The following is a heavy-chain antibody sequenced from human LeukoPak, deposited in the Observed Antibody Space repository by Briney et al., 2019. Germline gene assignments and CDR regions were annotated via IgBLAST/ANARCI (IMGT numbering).Heavy chain of an antibody. V-gene: IGHV4-31*03. Sequence: SETLSLTCTVPGGSISSGGYYWSWIRQHPGKGLEWIGYIYYSGSTYYNPSLKSRVTISVDTSKNQFSLKLSSVTAADTAVYYCARDSIAAAYFDQWGQGTLVTVSS. J-gene: IGHJ4*02. CDR3: ARDSIAAAYFDQ. D-gene: IGHD6-13*01. CDR2: IYYSGST. CDR1: GGSISSGGYY.